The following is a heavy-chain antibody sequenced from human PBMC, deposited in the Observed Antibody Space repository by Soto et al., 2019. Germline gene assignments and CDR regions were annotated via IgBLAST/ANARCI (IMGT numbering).Heavy chain of an antibody. Sequence: GGSLRLSCAASGFTFSSYSMNWVRQAPGKGLEWVSSISSSSSYIYYADSVKGRFTISRDNAKNSLYLQMNSLRAEDTAVYYCASQGGRGEYCSGGSCYSDAFDIWGQGTMVTVSS. CDR1: GFTFSSYS. CDR3: ASQGGRGEYCSGGSCYSDAFDI. J-gene: IGHJ3*02. CDR2: ISSSSSYI. V-gene: IGHV3-21*01. D-gene: IGHD2-15*01.